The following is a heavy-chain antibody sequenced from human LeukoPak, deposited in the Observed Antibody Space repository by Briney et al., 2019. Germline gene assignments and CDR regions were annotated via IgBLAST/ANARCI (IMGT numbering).Heavy chain of an antibody. Sequence: PGGSLSLSCAASGFTFSSYGMHWVRQAPGKGLEWVALISYDGSNKYYADFVKGRFTISRDNSKNTLYLQMNSLRVEDTAVYYCANDYDLDYWGQGTLVTVSS. D-gene: IGHD5-12*01. J-gene: IGHJ4*02. CDR3: ANDYDLDY. CDR1: GFTFSSYG. V-gene: IGHV3-30*18. CDR2: ISYDGSNK.